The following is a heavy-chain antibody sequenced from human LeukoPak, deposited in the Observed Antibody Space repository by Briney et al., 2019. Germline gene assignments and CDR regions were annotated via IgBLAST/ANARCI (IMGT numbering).Heavy chain of an antibody. Sequence: GRSLRLSCAASGFIFSTYGMHWVRQAPGKGLEWVAVIWYDGSITYYADSVKGRFTISRDNSKNTLYLQMNSLGAEDTAVYYCARAVGPFDYWGQGTLVSVSS. D-gene: IGHD3-16*01. CDR1: GFIFSTYG. CDR3: ARAVGPFDY. V-gene: IGHV3-33*01. CDR2: IWYDGSIT. J-gene: IGHJ4*02.